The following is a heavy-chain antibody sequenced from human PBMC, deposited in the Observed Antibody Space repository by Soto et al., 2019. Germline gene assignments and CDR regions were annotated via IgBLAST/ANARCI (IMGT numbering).Heavy chain of an antibody. J-gene: IGHJ4*02. CDR1: GGSFSGYY. CDR2: INHSGST. V-gene: IGHV4-34*01. D-gene: IGHD3-10*01. Sequence: QVQLQQWGAGLLKPSETLSLTCAVYGGSFSGYYWSWIRQPPGKGLEWIGEINHSGSTNYNPSLKSRVTISVDTSKNQFSLKLSSVTAADTAVYYCASLYYYGSGVDYWGQGTLVTVSS. CDR3: ASLYYYGSGVDY.